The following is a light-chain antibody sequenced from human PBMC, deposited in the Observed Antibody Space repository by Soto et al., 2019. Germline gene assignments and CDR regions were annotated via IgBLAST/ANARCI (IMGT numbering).Light chain of an antibody. CDR1: STDIGAYNY. CDR3: CSFAGSRNLI. Sequence: QSALTQPASVSGSPGQSITISCTGTSTDIGAYNYVSWYQQHPGKAPKLLIYEVTNRPSGVSDRFSGSRSGNTASLTISGLQAEDEADYYCCSFAGSRNLIFGGGTKLTVL. J-gene: IGLJ2*01. CDR2: EVT. V-gene: IGLV2-14*01.